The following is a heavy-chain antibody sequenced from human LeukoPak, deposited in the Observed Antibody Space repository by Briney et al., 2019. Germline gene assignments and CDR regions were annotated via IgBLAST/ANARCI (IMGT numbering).Heavy chain of an antibody. Sequence: SETLSLTCAVYGGSFSGYYWSWIRQPPGKGLEWIGEINHSGSTNYNPSLKSRVTISVDTSKNQFSLKLSSVTAADTAVYYCARGPFYDSSGYYYRAYYYGMDVWGQGTTVAVSS. CDR3: ARGPFYDSSGYYYRAYYYGMDV. J-gene: IGHJ6*02. D-gene: IGHD3-22*01. CDR2: INHSGST. CDR1: GGSFSGYY. V-gene: IGHV4-34*01.